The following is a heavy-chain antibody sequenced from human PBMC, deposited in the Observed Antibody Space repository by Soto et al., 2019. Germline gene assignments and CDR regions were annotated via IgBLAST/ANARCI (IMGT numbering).Heavy chain of an antibody. V-gene: IGHV3-33*01. CDR2: VWNDGNTK. J-gene: IGHJ4*02. Sequence: QMYLVESGGGVVQPGGSLRLSCAASGFTFSSYGIHWVRQAAGKGPEWVAVVWNDGNTKYYADSVKGRFTISRENSKNTVYLQMNNLRAEDTAVYYCARDKGFYDHVWGSYRSAFDYWGRGTLVAVSS. CDR3: ARDKGFYDHVWGSYRSAFDY. CDR1: GFTFSSYG. D-gene: IGHD3-16*02.